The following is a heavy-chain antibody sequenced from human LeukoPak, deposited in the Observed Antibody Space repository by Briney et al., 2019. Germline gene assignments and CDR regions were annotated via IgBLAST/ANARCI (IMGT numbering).Heavy chain of an antibody. CDR2: INPNSGGT. D-gene: IGHD2-21*02. CDR3: ARGPAHVGYYGGDCYLDY. V-gene: IGHV1-2*02. J-gene: IGHJ4*02. Sequence: ASVKVSCKASGYTFTDYYIHWVRQAPGQGLEWMGWINPNSGGTNYAQNFQGRVTMTRDTSISTAYMELSRLRSDDTAVYYCARGPAHVGYYGGDCYLDYWGQGTLVTVSS. CDR1: GYTFTDYY.